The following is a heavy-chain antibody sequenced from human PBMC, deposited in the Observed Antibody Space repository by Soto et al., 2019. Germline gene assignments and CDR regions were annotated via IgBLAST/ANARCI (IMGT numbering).Heavy chain of an antibody. Sequence: QVQLLQSGPEVKRPGASVKVSCKASGYTFASYGITWVRQAPGQGLERLGWISPYSGNTHYVGKFKGRVTMTTDTSTGTAYMDLESLRSDDTAVYYCARDLVSCRTYTGCYGTGTSFEYWGQGTLVTVSS. V-gene: IGHV1-18*01. CDR1: GYTFASYG. D-gene: IGHD2-2*01. CDR3: ARDLVSCRTYTGCYGTGTSFEY. CDR2: ISPYSGNT. J-gene: IGHJ4*02.